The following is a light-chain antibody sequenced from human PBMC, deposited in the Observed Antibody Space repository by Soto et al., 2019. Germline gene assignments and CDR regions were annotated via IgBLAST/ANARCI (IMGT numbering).Light chain of an antibody. CDR2: EVS. CDR3: TSYTSSATGV. J-gene: IGLJ2*01. CDR1: SSDVGGYKY. Sequence: QSALTQPASVSGSPGQSINISCTGTSSDVGGYKYVSWYQQHPGKTPKLMIYEVSYRPSGVSNRFSGSKSGNTASLTISGLQAEDEADYYCTSYTSSATGVFGGGTQLTVL. V-gene: IGLV2-14*01.